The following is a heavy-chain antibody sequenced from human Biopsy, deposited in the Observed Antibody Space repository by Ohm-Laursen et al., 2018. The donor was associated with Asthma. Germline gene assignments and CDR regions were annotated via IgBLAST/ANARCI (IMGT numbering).Heavy chain of an antibody. Sequence: SLRLSCSAPGFSFSNFVIHWVRQAPGKGLEWVGVISKDASTQDYADSVKGRFTMARDNSKNTLDLQMNSLREEDTAVYYCVRDGTDDAFDIWGQGTVVSVSS. V-gene: IGHV3-30*03. D-gene: IGHD1-1*01. CDR1: GFSFSNFV. CDR2: ISKDASTQ. J-gene: IGHJ3*02. CDR3: VRDGTDDAFDI.